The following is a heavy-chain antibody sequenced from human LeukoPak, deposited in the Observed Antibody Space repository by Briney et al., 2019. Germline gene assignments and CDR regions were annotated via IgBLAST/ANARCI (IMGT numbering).Heavy chain of an antibody. D-gene: IGHD3-22*01. V-gene: IGHV4-39*01. J-gene: IGHJ4*02. CDR3: AADYYDSSGYLPSDY. CDR1: GGSISSSTYY. Sequence: SETLSLTCTVSGGSISSSTYYWGWIRQPPGKGLEWIGTIYYSGSTYYNPSLKSRVTISVDTSKNQFSLKLSSVTAADTAVYYCAADYYDSSGYLPSDYWGQGTLVTVSS. CDR2: IYYSGST.